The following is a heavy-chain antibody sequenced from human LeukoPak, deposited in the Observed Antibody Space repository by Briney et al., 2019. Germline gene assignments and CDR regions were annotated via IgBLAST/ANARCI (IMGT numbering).Heavy chain of an antibody. D-gene: IGHD3-10*01. CDR1: GFTFSIYS. CDR3: ARCGVRGVPRHYYYMDV. J-gene: IGHJ6*03. Sequence: GGSLRLSCAASGFTFSIYSMNGVRQAPGKGLEWVSSFSGSSRYIYYADSAKGRFTISRDNAKNSLYLQMNSLRAKDTAVYYCARCGVRGVPRHYYYMDVWGKGTTVTVSS. V-gene: IGHV3-21*01. CDR2: FSGSSRYI.